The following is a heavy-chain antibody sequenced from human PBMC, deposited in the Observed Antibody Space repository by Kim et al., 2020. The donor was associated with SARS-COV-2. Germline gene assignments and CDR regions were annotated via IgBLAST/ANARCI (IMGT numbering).Heavy chain of an antibody. V-gene: IGHV3-30*18. CDR3: AKYGSGSYVFDY. D-gene: IGHD3-10*01. CDR2: ISYDGSNK. Sequence: GGSLRLSCAASGFTFSSYGMHWVRQAPGKGLEWVAVISYDGSNKYYADSVKGRFTISRDNSKNTLYLQMNSLRAEDTAVYYCAKYGSGSYVFDYWGQGT. CDR1: GFTFSSYG. J-gene: IGHJ4*02.